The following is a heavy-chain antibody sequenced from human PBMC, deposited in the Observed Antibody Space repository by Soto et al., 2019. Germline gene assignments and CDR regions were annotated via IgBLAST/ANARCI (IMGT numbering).Heavy chain of an antibody. CDR2: IYHSGST. J-gene: IGHJ4*02. D-gene: IGHD3-22*01. CDR3: ASSNYDSPIPLYS. Sequence: QLQLQESGSRLVKPSQTLSLTCAVSGGSISSGGYSWSWIRQPPGKGLEWIGYIYHSGSTYYNPSLKSRVTIAVDRSKNQFSLKLSSVTAADTAVYYCASSNYDSPIPLYSWGQGTLVTVSS. CDR1: GGSISSGGYS. V-gene: IGHV4-30-2*01.